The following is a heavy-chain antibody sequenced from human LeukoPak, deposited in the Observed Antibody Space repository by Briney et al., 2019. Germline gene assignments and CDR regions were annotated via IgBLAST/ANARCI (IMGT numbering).Heavy chain of an antibody. CDR3: ARDLSRWELDY. CDR1: RFIFSSYG. D-gene: IGHD1-26*01. Sequence: PGGSLRLSCAAYRFIFSSYGMHWVRQAPGKGLEWVSYISSSTSYTSYADSVKGRFTISRDNAKNSLFLQMNSLRAEDTAVYYCARDLSRWELDYWGQGTLVTVSP. J-gene: IGHJ4*02. CDR2: ISSSTSYT. V-gene: IGHV3-21*05.